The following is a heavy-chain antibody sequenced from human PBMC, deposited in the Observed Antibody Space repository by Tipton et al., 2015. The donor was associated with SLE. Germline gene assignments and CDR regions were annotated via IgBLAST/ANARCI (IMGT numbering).Heavy chain of an antibody. CDR1: GGSIGSGGYS. J-gene: IGHJ4*02. CDR2: VYHSGSA. CDR3: VSEILRDYGSAWGPDY. V-gene: IGHV4-30-2*01. D-gene: IGHD6-19*01. Sequence: TLSLTCAVSGGSIGSGGYSWNWIRQPPGKGLEWIGYVYHSGSAYYNPSLKSRVTISVDRSRNQFSLILTSVTAADTAVYYCVSEILRDYGSAWGPDYWGQGTLVTVSS.